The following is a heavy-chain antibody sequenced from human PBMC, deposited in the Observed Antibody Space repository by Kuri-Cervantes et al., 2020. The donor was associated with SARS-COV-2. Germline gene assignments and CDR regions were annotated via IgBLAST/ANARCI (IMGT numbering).Heavy chain of an antibody. CDR1: GFNFSTHG. CDR2: ITSRSRTI. V-gene: IGHV3-48*01. CDR3: ARDKVTVSWYFDL. D-gene: IGHD2-21*02. Sequence: LSLTCEASGFNFSTHGMNWVRQAPGKGLEWVSYITSRSRTIYYADSVKGRFTISRDNAKNSLYLQMNSLRAEDTAVYYCARDKVTVSWYFDLWGRGTLVTVSS. J-gene: IGHJ2*01.